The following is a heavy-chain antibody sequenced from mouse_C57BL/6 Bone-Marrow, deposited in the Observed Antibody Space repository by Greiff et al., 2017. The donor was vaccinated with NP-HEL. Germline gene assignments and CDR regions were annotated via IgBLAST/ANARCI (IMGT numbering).Heavy chain of an antibody. CDR3: TSGDEGYY. CDR1: GFNITDDY. CDR2: IDPDNGDT. D-gene: IGHD2-13*01. J-gene: IGHJ2*01. Sequence: EVQLQQSGAELVRPGASVKLSCTASGFNITDDYMHWVKQRPEQGLEWIGWIDPDNGDTEYASKFQGKATITADTSSNTAYLQRSSLTSEDTAVYYGTSGDEGYYWGQGTTLTVSS. V-gene: IGHV14-4*01.